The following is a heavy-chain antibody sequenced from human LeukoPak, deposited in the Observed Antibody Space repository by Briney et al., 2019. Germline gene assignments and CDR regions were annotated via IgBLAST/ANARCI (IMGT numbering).Heavy chain of an antibody. Sequence: GGSLRLSCAASGFTFSSYDMHWVRQATGQGLEWVSGIDTAGDTYYPGSVKGRFTISRENAKNSLYLQMNSLSAGDTAVYYCKRVLTARSGGYDAFDIWGQGTMVTVFS. CDR3: KRVLTARSGGYDAFDI. D-gene: IGHD6-25*01. CDR2: IDTAGDT. J-gene: IGHJ3*02. CDR1: GFTFSSYD. V-gene: IGHV3-13*01.